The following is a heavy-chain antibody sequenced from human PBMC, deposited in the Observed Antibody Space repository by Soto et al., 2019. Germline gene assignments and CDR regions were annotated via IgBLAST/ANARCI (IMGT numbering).Heavy chain of an antibody. J-gene: IGHJ4*02. CDR3: ARDGTLYDSSGHYYLY. CDR2: IIPLFGKA. Sequence: QVQLVQSGAEVKKPGSSVKVSCKASGGTFSRYAISWVRQAPGQGLEWMGGIIPLFGKANYAQKFQGRVTITADESTSTAYMEPSSLRCEDTAVYSWARDGTLYDSSGHYYLYWGQGTLVTASS. D-gene: IGHD3-22*01. V-gene: IGHV1-69*01. CDR1: GGTFSRYA.